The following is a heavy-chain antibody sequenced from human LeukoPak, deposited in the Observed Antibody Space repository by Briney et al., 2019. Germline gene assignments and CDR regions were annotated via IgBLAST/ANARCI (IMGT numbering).Heavy chain of an antibody. CDR2: ISSSSSYI. J-gene: IGHJ4*02. D-gene: IGHD3-22*01. V-gene: IGHV3-21*01. CDR1: GFTFSSYS. Sequence: GGSLRLSCAASGFTFSSYSMNWVRQAPGKGLEWVSSISSSSSYIYYAGSVKGRFTISRDNAKNSLYLQMNSLRAEDTAVYYCARSNLPISGYYYYWGQGTLVTVSS. CDR3: ARSNLPISGYYYY.